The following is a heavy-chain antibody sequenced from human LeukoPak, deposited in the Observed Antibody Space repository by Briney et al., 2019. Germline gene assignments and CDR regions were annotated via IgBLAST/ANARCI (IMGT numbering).Heavy chain of an antibody. CDR3: ARSYYDFWSGYSTQYYFDY. V-gene: IGHV1-69*05. D-gene: IGHD3-3*01. CDR2: IIPIFGTA. J-gene: IGHJ4*02. CDR1: GGTFNSYA. Sequence: SVKVSCKASGGTFNSYAISWVRQAPGQGLEWMGGIIPIFGTANYAQKFQGRVTITTDESTSTAYMELRSLRSDDTAVYYCARSYYDFWSGYSTQYYFDYWGQGTLVTVSS.